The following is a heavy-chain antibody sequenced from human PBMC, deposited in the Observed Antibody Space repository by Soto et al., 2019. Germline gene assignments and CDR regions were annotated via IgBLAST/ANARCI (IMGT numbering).Heavy chain of an antibody. V-gene: IGHV4-59*03. CDR1: GGSISNYY. J-gene: IGHJ5*02. CDR2: ISYSGST. CDR3: AKTIVVAGSLRFDP. D-gene: IGHD6-19*01. Sequence: SSETLSLTCSVSGGSISNYYYFWSWLRQSPGRGLEWIGYISYSGSTNYNPSVKSRVTISADMSKNQFSPRLSSVTAADTAIYYCAKTIVVAGSLRFDPWGQGALVTVSS.